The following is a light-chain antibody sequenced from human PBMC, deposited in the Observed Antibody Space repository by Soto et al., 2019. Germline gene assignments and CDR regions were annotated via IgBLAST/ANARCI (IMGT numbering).Light chain of an antibody. Sequence: EIVLTQSPGPLSLSPGERATLSCRASQSVSINYLAWYQQKPGQAPRLLIYGASSRAAGIPDRFSGSGSGTDFTLTIIGLEPEDFAVYYCQLYGIPPRMYTFGQRTKLDIK. CDR3: QLYGIPPRMYT. CDR2: GAS. J-gene: IGKJ2*01. CDR1: QSVSINY. V-gene: IGKV3-20*01.